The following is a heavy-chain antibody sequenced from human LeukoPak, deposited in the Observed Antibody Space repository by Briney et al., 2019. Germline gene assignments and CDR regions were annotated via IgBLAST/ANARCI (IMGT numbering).Heavy chain of an antibody. J-gene: IGHJ6*04. D-gene: IGHD3-10*02. CDR3: AELGITMIGGV. CDR1: GYSISSGYY. Sequence: PSETLSLTCTVSGYSISSGYYWGWIRQPPGKGLEWVSYISSSGSTIYYADPVKGRFTISRDNAKNSLYLQMNSLRAEDTAVYYCAELGITMIGGVWGKGTTVTISS. V-gene: IGHV3-11*04. CDR2: ISSSGSTI.